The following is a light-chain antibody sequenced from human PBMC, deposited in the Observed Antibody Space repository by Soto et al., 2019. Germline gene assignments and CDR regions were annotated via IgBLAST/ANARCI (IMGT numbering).Light chain of an antibody. Sequence: EIVLTQSPGTLSLSPGERATFSCRASQSVSSSYIAWYQQKRGQAPRRLIYGASIRATGIPDRFSGSGSGTEFTLTISSLQSEDFAVYYCQQYDNWWTFGQGTKVDIK. CDR3: QQYDNWWT. J-gene: IGKJ1*01. CDR2: GAS. V-gene: IGKV3-20*01. CDR1: QSVSSSY.